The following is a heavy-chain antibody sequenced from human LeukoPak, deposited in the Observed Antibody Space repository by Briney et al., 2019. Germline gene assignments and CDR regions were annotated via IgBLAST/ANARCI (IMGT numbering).Heavy chain of an antibody. J-gene: IGHJ5*02. CDR2: IYTSGST. CDR1: GGSISSGGYY. Sequence: SETLSLTCTVSGGSISSGGYYWSWIRQPAGKGLEWIGRIYTSGSTNYNPSLKSRVTMSVDTSKNQFSLKLSSVTAADTAVYYCARAVDTAMVSVWFDPWGQGTLVTVSS. V-gene: IGHV4-61*02. CDR3: ARAVDTAMVSVWFDP. D-gene: IGHD5-18*01.